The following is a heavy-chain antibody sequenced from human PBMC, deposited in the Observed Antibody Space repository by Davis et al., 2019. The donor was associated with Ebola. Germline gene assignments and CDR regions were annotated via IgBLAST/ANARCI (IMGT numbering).Heavy chain of an antibody. CDR2: ISSRGSYI. D-gene: IGHD2-15*01. CDR1: GFTFSSYY. Sequence: GESLKISCAASGFTFSSYYMNWVRQAPGKGLQWVSSISSRGSYIYYADSVKGRFTISRDNAKNSLYLQMNSLRVEDTAVYYCAATDLVVVLGDTSYPQGFDTWGRGTMVTASS. J-gene: IGHJ3*02. CDR3: AATDLVVVLGDTSYPQGFDT. V-gene: IGHV3-21*01.